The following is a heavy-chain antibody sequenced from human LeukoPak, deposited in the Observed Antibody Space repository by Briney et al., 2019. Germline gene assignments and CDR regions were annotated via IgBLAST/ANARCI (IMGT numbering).Heavy chain of an antibody. J-gene: IGHJ4*02. CDR2: ISYDGSNK. D-gene: IGHD5-24*01. Sequence: GGSLRLSCVASGFTFSSYWMHWVRQAPGKGLEWVAVISYDGSNKYYADSVKGRFTISRDNSKNTLYLQMNSLRAEDTAVYYCAIGRDGYNYFDYWGQGTLVTVSS. CDR3: AIGRDGYNYFDY. V-gene: IGHV3-30*03. CDR1: GFTFSSYW.